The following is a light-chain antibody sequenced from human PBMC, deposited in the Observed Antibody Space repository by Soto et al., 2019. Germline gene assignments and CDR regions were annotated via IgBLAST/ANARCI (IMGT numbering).Light chain of an antibody. CDR3: SSYAGSRNFI. CDR2: EVS. J-gene: IGLJ2*01. Sequence: QSALTQPPSASGSPGQSVTISCTGTSSDVGGYNFVSWYQQHPGKAPKLFIYEVSERPSGVPDRFSGSKSGNTASLTVSGLQAEDEADYFCSSYAGSRNFIFGGGTKLTVL. V-gene: IGLV2-8*01. CDR1: SSDVGGYNF.